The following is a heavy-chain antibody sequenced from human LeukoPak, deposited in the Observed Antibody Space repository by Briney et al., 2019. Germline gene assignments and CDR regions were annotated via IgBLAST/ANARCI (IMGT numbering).Heavy chain of an antibody. D-gene: IGHD3-16*01. CDR3: ARGGTSRFDY. CDR1: DGSINSYH. J-gene: IGHJ4*02. CDR2: IYYSGNT. V-gene: IGHV4-59*01. Sequence: SETLSLTCSVSDGSINSYHWSWIRQSPGKALEWIVYIYYSGNTNYNPALKSRVTITVDTPKKQFSLKLSSGTAADTAVYYCARGGTSRFDYWGEGTLVTVSS.